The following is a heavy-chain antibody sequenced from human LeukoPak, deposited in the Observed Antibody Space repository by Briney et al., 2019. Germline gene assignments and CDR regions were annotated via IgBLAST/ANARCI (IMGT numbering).Heavy chain of an antibody. D-gene: IGHD2-15*01. CDR2: MSSSDDGR. CDR1: GFSFSSYA. J-gene: IGHJ4*02. Sequence: GGSLRLSCATSGFSFSSYAMSWVRQAPGKGLEWVSAMSSSDDGRYYAASVRGRFTISRDTSRSTLCLQMNSLRAEDAAVYYCAKAPVTSCRGAFCYPFDYWGQGTLVTVSS. CDR3: AKAPVTSCRGAFCYPFDY. V-gene: IGHV3-23*01.